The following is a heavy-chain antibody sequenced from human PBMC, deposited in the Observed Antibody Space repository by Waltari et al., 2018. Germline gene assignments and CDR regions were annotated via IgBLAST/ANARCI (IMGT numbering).Heavy chain of an antibody. J-gene: IGHJ4*02. CDR3: ARVIGYCSSTSCSENFDY. CDR1: GGSISSGGYS. CDR2: IYHSGST. V-gene: IGHV4-30-2*01. D-gene: IGHD2-2*01. Sequence: QLQLQESGSGLVKPSQTLSLTCAVSGGSISSGGYSWSWIRQPPGKGLEWIGYIYHSGSTYSNPSLKSRVTISVDRSKNQFSLKLSSVTAADTAVYYCARVIGYCSSTSCSENFDYWGQGTLVTVSS.